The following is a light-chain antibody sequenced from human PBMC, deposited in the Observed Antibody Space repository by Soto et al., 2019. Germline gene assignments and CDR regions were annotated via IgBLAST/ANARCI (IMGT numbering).Light chain of an antibody. CDR1: QSIGDW. J-gene: IGKJ3*01. CDR2: RAS. CDR3: QHYSTYSGT. V-gene: IGKV1-5*03. Sequence: VQMAQSPSTLSASVGDRVTITCRASQSIGDWLAWFQQKPGKAPALLIYRASYLESGVPSRFSGSGSGTEFTLTISSLQPDDFSTYYCQHYSTYSGTFGPGTTVEIK.